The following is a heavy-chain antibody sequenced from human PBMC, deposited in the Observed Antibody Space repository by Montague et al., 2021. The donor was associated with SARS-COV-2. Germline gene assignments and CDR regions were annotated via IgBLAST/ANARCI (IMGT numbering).Heavy chain of an antibody. CDR2: IYDSGST. D-gene: IGHD5-18*01. Sequence: SETLSLTCTVSGGSISSSNYYWDWIRQPPGKGLEWIGSIYDSGSTYYNPSLKSRVTISVDTSKNQFSLKLSSVTAADTAVYYCASQEVDTAMDRNYYYYGMDVWGQGTTVTVSS. V-gene: IGHV4-39*07. CDR3: ASQEVDTAMDRNYYYYGMDV. J-gene: IGHJ6*02. CDR1: GGSISSSNYY.